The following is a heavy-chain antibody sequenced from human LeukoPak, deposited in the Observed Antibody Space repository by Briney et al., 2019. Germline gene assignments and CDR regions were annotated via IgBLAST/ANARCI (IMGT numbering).Heavy chain of an antibody. CDR1: GGTFSSYA. V-gene: IGHV1-69*13. Sequence: SVKVSCKASGGTFSSYAVSWVRQAPGQGLEWMGGIILIFGTANYAQKFQGRVTITADESTSTAYMELSSLRSEDTAVYYCARGIAGSLTFDYWGQGTLVTVSS. D-gene: IGHD6-13*01. CDR3: ARGIAGSLTFDY. CDR2: IILIFGTA. J-gene: IGHJ4*02.